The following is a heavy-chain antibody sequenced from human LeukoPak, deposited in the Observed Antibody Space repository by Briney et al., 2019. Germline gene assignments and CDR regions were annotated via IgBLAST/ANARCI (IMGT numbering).Heavy chain of an antibody. D-gene: IGHD6-13*01. CDR1: GFTFSDFH. CDR2: ITNSGSDI. Sequence: GGSLRLSCVVSGFTFSDFHMGWLRQAPGKGLEWISYITNSGSDIEYADSVKGRFTISWDNAKKSLYLEMNTLRAEDTAIYYCACPYRSRFDYWGQGTLVTVSS. J-gene: IGHJ4*02. CDR3: ACPYRSRFDY. V-gene: IGHV3-11*01.